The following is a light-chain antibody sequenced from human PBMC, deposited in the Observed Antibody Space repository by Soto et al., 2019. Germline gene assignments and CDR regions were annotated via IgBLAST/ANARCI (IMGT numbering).Light chain of an antibody. CDR1: QSVSSSY. V-gene: IGKV3-20*01. Sequence: EIVLTQSPGTLSLSPGERATLSCRASQSVSSSYLAWYQQKPGQAPRLLIYGASSRATGIPDRFSASGSGTDFTLTLSRLEPEDFAVYYCQQYGSSPPWTFGQGTKVEIK. J-gene: IGKJ1*01. CDR2: GAS. CDR3: QQYGSSPPWT.